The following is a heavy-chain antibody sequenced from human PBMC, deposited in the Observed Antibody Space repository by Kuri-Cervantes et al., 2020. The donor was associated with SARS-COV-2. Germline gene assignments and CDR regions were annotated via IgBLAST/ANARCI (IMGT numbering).Heavy chain of an antibody. CDR3: ARLLARILSYHHSLVVYYFDY. CDR2: IKSDGSDK. J-gene: IGHJ4*02. V-gene: IGHV3-7*03. Sequence: GGSLRLSCAASGFTFGFYWMTWVRQAPGKGLEWVANIKSDGSDKFYVDSVKGRFTISRDNFKIPLSLQMNSLRAEDTAVHYCARLLARILSYHHSLVVYYFDYWGQGPLVTVSS. D-gene: IGHD2-2*01. CDR1: GFTFGFYW.